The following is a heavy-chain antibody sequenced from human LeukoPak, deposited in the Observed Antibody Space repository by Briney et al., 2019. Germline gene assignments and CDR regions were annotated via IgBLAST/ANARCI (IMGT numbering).Heavy chain of an antibody. CDR3: ARSHSSWYGPRFDP. CDR2: ISYDGSNI. CDR1: GFTFSSYA. Sequence: GGSLRLSCAASGFTFSSYAMRWVRQAPGKGLEWVAVISYDGSNIYNADFVKGRFTISRDNSRNTLHLQMNSLRAEDTAVYYCARSHSSWYGPRFDPWGQGTLVTVSS. J-gene: IGHJ5*02. V-gene: IGHV3-30-3*01. D-gene: IGHD6-13*01.